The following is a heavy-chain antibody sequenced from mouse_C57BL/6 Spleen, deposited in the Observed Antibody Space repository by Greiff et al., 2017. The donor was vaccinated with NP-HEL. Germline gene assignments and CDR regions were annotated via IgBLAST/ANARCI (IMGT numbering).Heavy chain of an antibody. CDR1: GYTFTDYY. V-gene: IGHV1-26*01. Sequence: VQLQQSGPELVKPGASVKISCKASGYTFTDYYMNWVKQSHGKSLEWIGDINPNNGGTSYNQKFKGKATLTVDKSSSTAYMERRSLTSEDSAVYYCARFDYEGYWGQGTTLTVSS. CDR3: ARFDYEGY. D-gene: IGHD2-4*01. J-gene: IGHJ2*01. CDR2: INPNNGGT.